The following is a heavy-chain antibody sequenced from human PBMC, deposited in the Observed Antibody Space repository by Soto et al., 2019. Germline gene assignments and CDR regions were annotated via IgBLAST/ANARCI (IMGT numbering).Heavy chain of an antibody. D-gene: IGHD6-13*01. Sequence: EASVKVSCKVSGYTLTELSMHWVRQAPGKGLEWMGGFDPEDGETIYAQKFQGRVTMTEDTSTDTAYMELSSLRSEDTAVYYCATTRIATFLERAFDIWGQGTMVTVSS. CDR3: ATTRIATFLERAFDI. CDR2: FDPEDGET. J-gene: IGHJ3*02. CDR1: GYTLTELS. V-gene: IGHV1-24*01.